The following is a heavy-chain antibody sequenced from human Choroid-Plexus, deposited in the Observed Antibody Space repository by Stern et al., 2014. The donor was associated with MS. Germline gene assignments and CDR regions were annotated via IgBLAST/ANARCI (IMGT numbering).Heavy chain of an antibody. CDR3: ARDQRGITIFGVVTDYYYLGMDV. V-gene: IGHV1-2*02. Sequence: VQLVQSGAEVKKPGASVKVSCKASGYIFTSYAIHWVRQAPGQGLEWMAWINPNNGGTKYAQKFQGRVTMSRDTSIVTAYVELSSLTSDDAAVYYCARDQRGITIFGVVTDYYYLGMDVWGQGTTVTVSS. CDR1: GYIFTSYA. J-gene: IGHJ6*02. D-gene: IGHD3-3*01. CDR2: INPNNGGT.